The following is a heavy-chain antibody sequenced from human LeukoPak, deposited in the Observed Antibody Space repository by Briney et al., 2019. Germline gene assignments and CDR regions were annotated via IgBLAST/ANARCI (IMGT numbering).Heavy chain of an antibody. CDR2: IYYSGSN. CDR1: GRSISSYY. Sequence: SETLSLTCTVSGRSISSYYWSWIRQPPGKGLEWGGYIYYSGSNNYNPSLKSRVTISVATSKYQFSLKLSSVTAADTAVYYYARSGGYYAGSYFQHWGQGTLVTVPS. CDR3: ARSGGYYAGSYFQH. D-gene: IGHD1-26*01. V-gene: IGHV4-59*08. J-gene: IGHJ1*01.